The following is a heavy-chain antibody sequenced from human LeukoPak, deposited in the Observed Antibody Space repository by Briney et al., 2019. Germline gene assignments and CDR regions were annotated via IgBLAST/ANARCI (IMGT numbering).Heavy chain of an antibody. J-gene: IGHJ6*04. Sequence: SETLSLTCAVYGGSFSGYYWSWIRQPPGKGLEWIGEINHSGSTNYNPSLKSRVTISVDTSKNQFSLKLSSVTAADTAVYYCARDIVMVVAATLYYYYGMDVWGKGTTVTVSS. V-gene: IGHV4-34*01. CDR3: ARDIVMVVAATLYYYYGMDV. CDR2: INHSGST. CDR1: GGSFSGYY. D-gene: IGHD2-15*01.